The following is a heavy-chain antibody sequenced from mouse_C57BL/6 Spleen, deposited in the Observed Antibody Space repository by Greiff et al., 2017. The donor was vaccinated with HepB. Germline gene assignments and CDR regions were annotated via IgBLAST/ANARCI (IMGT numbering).Heavy chain of an antibody. CDR3: ARGGYDYEEYYFDY. J-gene: IGHJ2*01. Sequence: QVQLQQSGAELARPGASVKMSCKASGSTFTSYTMHWVKQRPGQGLEWIGYINPSSGYTKYNQKFKDKATLTADKSSSTAYMQLSSLTSEDSAVYYGARGGYDYEEYYFDYWGQGTTLTVSS. V-gene: IGHV1-4*01. D-gene: IGHD2-4*01. CDR2: INPSSGYT. CDR1: GSTFTSYT.